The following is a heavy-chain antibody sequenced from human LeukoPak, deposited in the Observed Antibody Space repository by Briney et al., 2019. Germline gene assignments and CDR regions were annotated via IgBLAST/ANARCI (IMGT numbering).Heavy chain of an antibody. V-gene: IGHV3-7*01. J-gene: IGHJ6*02. Sequence: GGSLRLSCAASGFTVSSNYMSWVRQAPGKGLEWVANIKQDGSEKYYVDSVKGRFTISRDNAKNSLYLQMNSLRAEDTAVYYCARRGYSGYYGMDVWGQGTTVTVSS. CDR1: GFTVSSNY. CDR2: IKQDGSEK. CDR3: ARRGYSGYYGMDV. D-gene: IGHD5-12*01.